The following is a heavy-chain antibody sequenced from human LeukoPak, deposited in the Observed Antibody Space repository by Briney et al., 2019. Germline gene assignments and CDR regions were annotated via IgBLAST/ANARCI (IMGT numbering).Heavy chain of an antibody. CDR2: IYTSGST. CDR1: GGSISTYY. V-gene: IGHV4-4*07. J-gene: IGHJ5*02. Sequence: SETLSLTCTVSGGSISTYYWSWIRQPAGKGLEWIGRIYTSGSTNYNPSLKSRVTISVDTSKNQFSLKLSSVTAADTAVYYCATYLITIFGVVMPFDPWGQGTLVTVSS. D-gene: IGHD3-3*01. CDR3: ATYLITIFGVVMPFDP.